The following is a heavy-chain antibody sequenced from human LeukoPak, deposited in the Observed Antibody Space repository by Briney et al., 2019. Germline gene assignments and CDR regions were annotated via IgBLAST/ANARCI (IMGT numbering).Heavy chain of an antibody. D-gene: IGHD4-17*01. V-gene: IGHV4-34*01. Sequence: SETLSLTCAVYGGSFSGYYWSWIRQPPGKGLEWIGEINHSGSTNYNPSLKSRVTIPVDTSKNQFSLKLSSVTAADTAVYYCARVSIGDDYGDYFDYWGQGTLVTVSS. CDR1: GGSFSGYY. CDR2: INHSGST. J-gene: IGHJ4*02. CDR3: ARVSIGDDYGDYFDY.